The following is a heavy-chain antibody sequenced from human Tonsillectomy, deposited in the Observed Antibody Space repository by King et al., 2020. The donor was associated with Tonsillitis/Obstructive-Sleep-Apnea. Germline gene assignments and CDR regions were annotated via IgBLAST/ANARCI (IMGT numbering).Heavy chain of an antibody. CDR2: IYYSGST. CDR3: ASRDGYNYSLDY. CDR1: GGPISSYY. D-gene: IGHD5-24*01. Sequence: QLQESGPGLVKPSETLSLTCTVSGGPISSYYWSWIRPPPGKGLEWIGYIYYSGSTNYNPSLKSRVTISVDTSTNQFSLKLSSVTAADTAVYYCASRDGYNYSLDYWGQGTLVTVSS. V-gene: IGHV4-59*01. J-gene: IGHJ4*02.